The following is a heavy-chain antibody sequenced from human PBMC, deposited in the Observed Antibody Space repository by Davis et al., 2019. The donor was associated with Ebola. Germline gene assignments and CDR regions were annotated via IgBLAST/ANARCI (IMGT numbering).Heavy chain of an antibody. J-gene: IGHJ4*02. CDR1: GFTFSSCA. V-gene: IGHV3-23*01. CDR3: AADSLSTDTPFDY. D-gene: IGHD2-15*01. Sequence: PGGSLRLSCAASGFTFSSCAMSWVRQAPGKGLEWVSSISGTFWNTYIAASVKGRFTISRDNSRNTLYLQLNSLRSEDTAFYYCAADSLSTDTPFDYWGQGTLVTVSS. CDR2: ISGTFWNT.